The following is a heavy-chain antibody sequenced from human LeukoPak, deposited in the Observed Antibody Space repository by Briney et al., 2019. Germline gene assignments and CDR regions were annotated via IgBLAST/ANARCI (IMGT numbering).Heavy chain of an antibody. Sequence: SETLSLTCTVSGGSVSSGSYYWSWIRQPPGKGLEWIGYIYYSGSTNYNPSLKSRVTISVDTSKNQFSLKLSSVTAAGTAVYYCASSGTTQLFDYWGQGTLVTVSS. V-gene: IGHV4-61*01. CDR2: IYYSGST. D-gene: IGHD1-1*01. CDR3: ASSGTTQLFDY. J-gene: IGHJ4*02. CDR1: GGSVSSGSYY.